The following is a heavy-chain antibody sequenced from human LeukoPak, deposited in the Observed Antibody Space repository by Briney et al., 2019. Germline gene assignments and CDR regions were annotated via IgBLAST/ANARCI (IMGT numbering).Heavy chain of an antibody. CDR1: GFTFSSYS. D-gene: IGHD3-10*02. J-gene: IGHJ3*02. CDR3: ARSMFQGAFDI. CDR2: ISSSSSTI. V-gene: IGHV3-48*01. Sequence: GGSLRLSCAASGFTFSSYSMNWVRQAPGKGLEWVSYISSSSSTIQYADSVKGRFTISRDNAKDSLYLQMNSLRAEDTAVYFCARSMFQGAFDIWGQGTLVTVSS.